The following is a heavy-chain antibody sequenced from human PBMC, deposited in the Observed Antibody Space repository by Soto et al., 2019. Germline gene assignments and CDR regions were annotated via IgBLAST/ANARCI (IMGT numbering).Heavy chain of an antibody. CDR3: ARGPRGVYGNDY. D-gene: IGHD2-8*02. V-gene: IGHV3-74*01. CDR2: INMDGSVT. CDR1: GFTFSSDW. J-gene: IGHJ4*02. Sequence: EVQLVESGGGLVQPGGSLRLSCVASGFTFSSDWMHWVRQGAGKGLVWVSRINMDGSVTNYADSVKGRFTISSDNAKNTVYLQMNSLRVEDTAVYYCARGPRGVYGNDYWGQVALVTVSS.